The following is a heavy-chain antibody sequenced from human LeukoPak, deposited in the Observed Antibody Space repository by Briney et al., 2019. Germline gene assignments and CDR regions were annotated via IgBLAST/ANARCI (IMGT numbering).Heavy chain of an antibody. CDR2: ISYDGSNT. V-gene: IGHV3-30*03. CDR1: GFTFSGYG. D-gene: IGHD2-8*02. CDR3: ARDQTAVTGVWGTIDY. J-gene: IGHJ4*02. Sequence: SGGSLRLSCTASGFTFSGYGMHWVRQAPGMGLEWVAIISYDGSNTFYGDSVKGRFTISRGNSKKTLYLQMNSLRTEDTAVYYCARDQTAVTGVWGTIDYWGQGTLVTVSS.